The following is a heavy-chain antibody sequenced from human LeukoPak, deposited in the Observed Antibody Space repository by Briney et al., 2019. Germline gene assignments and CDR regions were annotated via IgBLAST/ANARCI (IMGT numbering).Heavy chain of an antibody. CDR1: GYPFTTYG. CDR3: ARDIVVVPLAFQEALDY. D-gene: IGHD2-2*01. Sequence: GASVKVSCMASGYPFTTYGISWVRQAPGQGLEWMGWISAYNGNTNYAQKLQGRVTMTTDTSTSTAYMELRSLRSDDTAVYYCARDIVVVPLAFQEALDYWGQGTLVTVSS. J-gene: IGHJ4*02. V-gene: IGHV1-18*01. CDR2: ISAYNGNT.